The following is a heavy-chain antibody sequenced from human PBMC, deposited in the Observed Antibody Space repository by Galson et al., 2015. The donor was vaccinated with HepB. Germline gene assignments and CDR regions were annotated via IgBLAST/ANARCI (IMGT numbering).Heavy chain of an antibody. CDR3: AHSLHPHFYYYGMDV. V-gene: IGHV2-5*02. D-gene: IGHD2-15*01. CDR1: GFSLRTSGVG. Sequence: PALVKPTQTLTLTCTFSGFSLRTSGVGVGWIRQPPGKALEWLALIYWDDNTSYSPSLKSRLTISKDTSKNQVVLTTTNMDPVDTATYYCAHSLHPHFYYYGMDVWGQGTTVTVSS. CDR2: IYWDDNT. J-gene: IGHJ6*02.